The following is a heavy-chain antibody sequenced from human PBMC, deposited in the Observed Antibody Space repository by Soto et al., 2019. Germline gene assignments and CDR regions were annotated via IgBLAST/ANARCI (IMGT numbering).Heavy chain of an antibody. Sequence: SETLSLTCTVSGVSINSHTYYWTWIRQHPGKGLEWIGYIYFSGDTYYNPSLKSRVTMSLDTPKNQFSLKLSSVTAADTAVYYCSRYCSGGSCYMSYFDYWGQGTLVTVSS. CDR2: IYFSGDT. CDR3: SRYCSGGSCYMSYFDY. D-gene: IGHD2-15*01. V-gene: IGHV4-31*03. J-gene: IGHJ4*02. CDR1: GVSINSHTYY.